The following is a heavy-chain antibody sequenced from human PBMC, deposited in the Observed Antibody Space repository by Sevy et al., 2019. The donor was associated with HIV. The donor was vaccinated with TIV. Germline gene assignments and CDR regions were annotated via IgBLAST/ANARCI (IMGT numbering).Heavy chain of an antibody. J-gene: IGHJ6*02. CDR3: ASSRGITSPYYYRMDV. CDR1: GYTFIGYY. V-gene: IGHV1-2*02. CDR2: IKPNSGGT. D-gene: IGHD3-10*01. Sequence: ASVKVSCKASGYTFIGYYMHWVRQAPGQGLEYMGWIKPNSGGTNYTQKFQGRVTMTRETSINTAYMELSSLRSDDTAMYYCASSRGITSPYYYRMDVWGQGTTVTVSS.